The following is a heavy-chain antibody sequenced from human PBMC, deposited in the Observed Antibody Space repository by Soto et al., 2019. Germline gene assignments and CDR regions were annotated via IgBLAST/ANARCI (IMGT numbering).Heavy chain of an antibody. D-gene: IGHD3-10*01. J-gene: IGHJ4*02. CDR2: IYYSCRT. V-gene: IGHV4-30-4*01. CDR3: ARVGEFGATTIDY. CDR1: GGSISSGDYY. Sequence: QVQLQESGPGLVKPSQTLSLTCTVSGGSISSGDYYWVWIRQPPGKSLEWIGYIYYSCRTSYNPSLTSRGTISPDTSTNQCSPKLSSVTAADKAVYYCARVGEFGATTIDYWGQGTLVTVSS.